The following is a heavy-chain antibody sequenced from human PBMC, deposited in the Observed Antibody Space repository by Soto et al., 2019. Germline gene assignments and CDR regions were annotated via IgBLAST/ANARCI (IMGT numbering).Heavy chain of an antibody. CDR2: IYHSGST. CDR3: ARFYGDYYNWFDP. V-gene: IGHV4-30-2*01. J-gene: IGHJ5*02. D-gene: IGHD4-17*01. Sequence: SETLSLTCAVSSDSISSGGYSWSWIRQLPGKGQEWIGYIYHSGSTYYNPSLKSRVTISVDRSKNQFYLKLSSVTAADTAVYYCARFYGDYYNWFDPWGQGTLVTVS. CDR1: SDSISSGGYS.